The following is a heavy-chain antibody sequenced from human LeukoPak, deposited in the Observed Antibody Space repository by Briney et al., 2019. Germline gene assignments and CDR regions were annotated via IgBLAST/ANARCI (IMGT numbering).Heavy chain of an antibody. CDR1: GYTFTSYG. CDR3: ARENSIAAAAQPYYYYYMDV. Sequence: GASVKVSCKASGYTFTSYGISWVRQAPGQRLEWMGWISAYNGNTNYAQKLQGRVTMTTDTSTSTAYMELRSLRSDDTAVYYCARENSIAAAAQPYYYYYMDVWGKGTTVTVSS. CDR2: ISAYNGNT. V-gene: IGHV1-18*01. J-gene: IGHJ6*03. D-gene: IGHD6-13*01.